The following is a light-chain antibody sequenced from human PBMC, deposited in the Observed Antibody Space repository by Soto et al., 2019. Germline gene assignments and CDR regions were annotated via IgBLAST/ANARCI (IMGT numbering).Light chain of an antibody. CDR3: AAWDDSLIYV. CDR1: SSNIGSNT. V-gene: IGLV1-44*01. CDR2: SNN. Sequence: QSVLTQPPSASGTPGQRVTISCSGSSSNIGSNTANWYQQLPGTAPKLLIYSNNQRPSGVPDRFSGSKSGTSASLAISGLQSEDEADYYCAAWDDSLIYVFGTGTKLTVL. J-gene: IGLJ1*01.